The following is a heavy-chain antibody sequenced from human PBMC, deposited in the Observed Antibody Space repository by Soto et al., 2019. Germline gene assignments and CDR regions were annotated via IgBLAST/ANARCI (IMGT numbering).Heavy chain of an antibody. V-gene: IGHV1-3*01. CDR1: GYTFTSYA. CDR2: INAGNGNT. D-gene: IGHD3-3*01. CDR3: ARDVSITIFGVVPRDWFDP. Sequence: ASVKVSCKASGYTFTSYAMHWVRQAPGQRLEWMGWINAGNGNTKYSQKFQGRVTITRDTSASTAYMELSSLRSEDTAVYYCARDVSITIFGVVPRDWFDPWGQGTLVTVSS. J-gene: IGHJ5*02.